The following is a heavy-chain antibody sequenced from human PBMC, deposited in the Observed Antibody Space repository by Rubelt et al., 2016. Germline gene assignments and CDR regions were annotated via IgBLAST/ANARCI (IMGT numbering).Heavy chain of an antibody. CDR2: TSHDGRNK. CDR3: ARVKESTIPSFGY. D-gene: IGHD3-3*01. J-gene: IGHJ4*02. CDR1: FV. Sequence: FVMFWVRQAPGKGLAWVAVTSHDGRNKYYADPVKGRFTISRDNSKNTLFLQMDSLRAEDTGVYYCARVKESTIPSFGYWGQGTLVTVSA. V-gene: IGHV3-33*05.